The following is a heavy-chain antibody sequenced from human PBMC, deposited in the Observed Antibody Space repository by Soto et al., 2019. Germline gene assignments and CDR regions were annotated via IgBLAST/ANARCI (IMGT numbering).Heavy chain of an antibody. D-gene: IGHD3-3*01. Sequence: SETLSLTCTVSGGSISSSSYYWGWIRQPPGKGLEWIGSIYYSGSTYYNPSLKSRVTISVDTSKNQFSLKLSSVTAADTAVYYCATFGWKRLRFLEWATDYWGQGTLVTVSS. CDR3: ATFGWKRLRFLEWATDY. V-gene: IGHV4-39*01. CDR1: GGSISSSSYY. CDR2: IYYSGST. J-gene: IGHJ4*02.